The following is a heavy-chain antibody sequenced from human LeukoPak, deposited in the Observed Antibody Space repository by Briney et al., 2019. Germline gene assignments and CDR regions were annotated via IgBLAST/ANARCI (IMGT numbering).Heavy chain of an antibody. CDR1: GGSISSYY. D-gene: IGHD3-22*01. V-gene: IGHV4-59*01. CDR3: ARASLSTYYDSSGYYGGEAFDI. J-gene: IGHJ3*02. CDR2: MYYSGST. Sequence: SETLSLTCTVSGGSISSYYWSWIRQPPGKGLEWIGYMYYSGSTNYNPSLKGRVTISVDTSKNQFSLKLSSVTAADTAVYYCARASLSTYYDSSGYYGGEAFDIWGQGTMVTVSS.